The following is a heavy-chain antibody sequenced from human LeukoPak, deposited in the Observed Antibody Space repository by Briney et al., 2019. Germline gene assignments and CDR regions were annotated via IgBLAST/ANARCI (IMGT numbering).Heavy chain of an antibody. CDR1: GFTVSSNY. CDR2: IYSGGST. J-gene: IGHJ4*02. Sequence: GGSLRLSCAASGFTVSSNYMTWVRQAPGKGLEWVSLIYSGGSTYYADSVKGRFTISRDDSRNLLYLQMNSLRVDDTAVYYCVRGGSALDYWGQGSLVTVPS. V-gene: IGHV3-53*01. CDR3: VRGGSALDY.